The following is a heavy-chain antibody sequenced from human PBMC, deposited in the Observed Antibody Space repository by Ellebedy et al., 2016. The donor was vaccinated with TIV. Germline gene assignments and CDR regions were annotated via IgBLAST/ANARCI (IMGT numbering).Heavy chain of an antibody. J-gene: IGHJ4*02. V-gene: IGHV1-18*01. CDR3: ATSATFVAGGRADY. D-gene: IGHD2/OR15-2a*01. CDR2: ISVNTGKT. CDR1: GYSFASHG. Sequence: AASVKVSCKASGYSFASHGISWVRQAPGQGPEWMGAISVNTGKTDYAQKLQGIVTMTTDTSTNTAYLELRSLRSDDTGIYYCATSATFVAGGRADYWGQGTLVTVSS.